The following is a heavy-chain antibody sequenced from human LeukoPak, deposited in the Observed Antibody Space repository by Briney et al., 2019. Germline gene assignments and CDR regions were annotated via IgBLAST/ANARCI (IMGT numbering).Heavy chain of an antibody. CDR1: A. Sequence: AMXXVRQAPGXGLXWVSAISGSGGSTYYADSVKGRFTISRDNSKNTLYLQMNSLRAEDTAVYYCAKASLDYDFWSGYFVYWGQGTLVTVSS. D-gene: IGHD3-3*01. CDR2: ISGSGGST. CDR3: AKASLDYDFWSGYFVY. V-gene: IGHV3-23*01. J-gene: IGHJ4*02.